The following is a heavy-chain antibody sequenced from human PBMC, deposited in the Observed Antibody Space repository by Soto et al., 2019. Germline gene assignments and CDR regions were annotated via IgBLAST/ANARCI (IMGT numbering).Heavy chain of an antibody. Sequence: TSETLSLTCTVSGGSISSYYWSWIRQPPGKGLEWIGYIYYSGSTNYNPSLKSRVTISVDTSKNQFSLKLSSVTAADTAVYYCARRAQASYYDFWSGYYDYWGQGTLVTVSS. CDR2: IYYSGST. CDR1: GGSISSYY. J-gene: IGHJ4*02. V-gene: IGHV4-59*01. D-gene: IGHD3-3*01. CDR3: ARRAQASYYDFWSGYYDY.